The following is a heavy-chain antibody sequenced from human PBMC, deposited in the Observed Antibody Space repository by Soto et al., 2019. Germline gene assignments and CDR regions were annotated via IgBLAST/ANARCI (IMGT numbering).Heavy chain of an antibody. D-gene: IGHD3-10*01. CDR1: GYTFTSYA. CDR2: INAGNGNT. V-gene: IGHV1-3*01. Sequence: ASVKVSCKASGYTFTSYAMHWVRQAPGQRLEWMGWINAGNGNTKYSQKFQGRVTITRDTSASTAYMELRSLRSDDTAVYYCVLWFGERQPPALDPWGQGTRVTVSS. J-gene: IGHJ5*02. CDR3: VLWFGERQPPALDP.